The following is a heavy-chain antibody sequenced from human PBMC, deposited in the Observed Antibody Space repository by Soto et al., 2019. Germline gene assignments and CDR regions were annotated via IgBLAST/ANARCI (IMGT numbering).Heavy chain of an antibody. J-gene: IGHJ4*02. CDR3: ARGLNAYYSDY. V-gene: IGHV1-3*01. CDR2: INAGNGNT. Sequence: ASVKVSCKASGYTFTSYAMHWVRQAPGQRFEWMGWINAGNGNTKYSQKFQGRVTITRDTSASTAYMELSSLRSEDTAVYYCARGLNAYYSDYWGQGTLVSVSS. CDR1: GYTFTSYA.